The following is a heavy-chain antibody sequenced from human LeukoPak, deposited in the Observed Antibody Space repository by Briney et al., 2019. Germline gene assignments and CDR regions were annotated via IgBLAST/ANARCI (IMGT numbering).Heavy chain of an antibody. CDR3: ARDRETFYYGGSGPVLQYFQQ. V-gene: IGHV3-7*01. Sequence: SGGSLRLSCVASGLSISGQWMNWVRQAPGQGLEWVANIKHDGSEEYYVDSVKGRFTISRDDAKNSLYLQMNSLRAEDTAVYFCARDRETFYYGGSGPVLQYFQQWGQGTLVTVSS. D-gene: IGHD3-22*01. CDR1: GLSISGQW. CDR2: IKHDGSEE. J-gene: IGHJ1*01.